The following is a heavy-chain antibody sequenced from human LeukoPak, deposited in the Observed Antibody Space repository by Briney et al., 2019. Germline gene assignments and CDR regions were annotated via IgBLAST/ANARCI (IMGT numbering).Heavy chain of an antibody. CDR2: IYTSGST. V-gene: IGHV4-4*07. Sequence: SETLSLTCTVSGGSISSYYWSWIRQPAGKGLEWIGRIYTSGSTNYNPSLKSRVTMSVDTSKNQFSLKLSSVTAADTAVYYCGRAGSTLSGEISYYDFWSGYYTGWYYFDYWGQGTLVTVSS. CDR3: GRAGSTLSGEISYYDFWSGYYTGWYYFDY. D-gene: IGHD3-3*01. CDR1: GGSISSYY. J-gene: IGHJ4*02.